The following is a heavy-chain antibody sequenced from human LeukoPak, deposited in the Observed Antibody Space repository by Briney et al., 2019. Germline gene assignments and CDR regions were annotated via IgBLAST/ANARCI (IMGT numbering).Heavy chain of an antibody. CDR3: ARDGADYDFWSGYYKYRHFDY. D-gene: IGHD3-3*01. J-gene: IGHJ4*02. CDR2: ISSSGSTI. CDR1: GGSISSSSYY. Sequence: LSLTCTVSGGSISSSSYYWGWIRQAPGKGLEWVSYISSSGSTIYYADSVKGRFTISRDNAKNSLYLQMNSLRAEDTAVYYCARDGADYDFWSGYYKYRHFDYWGQGTLVTVSS. V-gene: IGHV3-11*04.